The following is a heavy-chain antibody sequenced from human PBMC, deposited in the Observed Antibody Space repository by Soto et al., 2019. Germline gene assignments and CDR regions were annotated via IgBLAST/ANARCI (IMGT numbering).Heavy chain of an antibody. J-gene: IGHJ5*02. CDR3: AKMSSENYYDPVFS. CDR2: ISSSGNTI. V-gene: IGHV3-11*01. D-gene: IGHD3-22*01. Sequence: QVQLVESGGGVVKTSGSLRIACAASGFTFSDYYMSWVRHAPGKGLEWVSYISSSGNTIYYADSVKGRFTISRDNAKNSVYLQMNSLRAEDTALYFCAKMSSENYYDPVFSWGQGTLVTVSS. CDR1: GFTFSDYY.